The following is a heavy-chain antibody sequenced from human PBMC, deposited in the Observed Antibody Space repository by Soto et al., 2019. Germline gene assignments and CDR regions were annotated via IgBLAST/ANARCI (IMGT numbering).Heavy chain of an antibody. CDR2: INVGNGNT. CDR1: RYTFTDYA. D-gene: IGHD2-15*01. V-gene: IGHV1-3*01. CDR3: AREGAHYTPLDH. J-gene: IGHJ4*02. Sequence: ASVKVSCRASRYTFTDYAIHWVREAPGQGLEWMGWINVGNGNTVYSRKFQGRVTNARDMSASTAYVEVTSLKSEDTAIYYCAREGAHYTPLDHWGQGTLVTVSS.